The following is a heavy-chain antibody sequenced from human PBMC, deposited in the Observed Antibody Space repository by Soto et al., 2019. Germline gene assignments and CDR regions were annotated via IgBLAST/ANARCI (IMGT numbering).Heavy chain of an antibody. CDR1: GGTFNKYA. Sequence: QVHLVQSGAEVRKPGSSVKVSCKASGGTFNKYAISWVRQAPGQGPEWMGGILPIYSTRNYANYAHKFQGRVTITVDKSPSTAYMELSGLKSDDTAIYYCARGVVVVTNYYFDQWGQGNLVTVSS. CDR3: ARGVVVVTNYYFDQ. J-gene: IGHJ4*02. CDR2: ILPIYSTRNYA. D-gene: IGHD2-2*01. V-gene: IGHV1-69*06.